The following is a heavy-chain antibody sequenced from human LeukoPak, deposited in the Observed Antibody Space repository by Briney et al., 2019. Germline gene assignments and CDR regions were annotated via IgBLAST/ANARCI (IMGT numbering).Heavy chain of an antibody. J-gene: IGHJ5*02. CDR3: GKGSTGWSRDP. CDR1: GYSFTERE. CDR2: ISATSGNT. V-gene: IGHV1-18*01. Sequence: APVKVSCKASGYSFTEREISSMRPVSGQGLDWMGWISATSGNTYYAQTFQDRVTMTTDASTSTGYMELRDLTADDTAVYYCGKGSTGWSRDPWGQGTLATVSS. D-gene: IGHD6-19*01.